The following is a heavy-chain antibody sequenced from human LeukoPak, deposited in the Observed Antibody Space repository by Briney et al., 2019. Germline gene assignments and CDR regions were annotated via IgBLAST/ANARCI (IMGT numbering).Heavy chain of an antibody. J-gene: IGHJ1*01. V-gene: IGHV4-39*01. CDR3: ASLCSGGSCYSEYFQH. D-gene: IGHD2-15*01. Sequence: PSETLSLTCTVSGGSISSYYWGWIRQPPGKGLEWIGSIYYSGSTYYNPSLKSRVTISVDTSKNQFSLKLSSVTAADTAVYYCASLCSGGSCYSEYFQHWGQGTLVTVSS. CDR2: IYYSGST. CDR1: GGSISSYY.